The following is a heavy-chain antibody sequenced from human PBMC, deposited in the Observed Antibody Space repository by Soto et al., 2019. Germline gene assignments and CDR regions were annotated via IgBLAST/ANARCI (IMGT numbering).Heavy chain of an antibody. CDR2: ISAYNGNT. Sequence: ASVKVSCKASGYTFTSYGISWVRQAPGQGLEWMGWISAYNGNTNYAQKLQGRVTMTTDTSTSTAYMELRSLRSDDTAVYYCARDRPYSGSASTYSGMDVWGQGPTVTVSS. CDR1: GYTFTSYG. CDR3: ARDRPYSGSASTYSGMDV. D-gene: IGHD3-10*01. J-gene: IGHJ6*02. V-gene: IGHV1-18*04.